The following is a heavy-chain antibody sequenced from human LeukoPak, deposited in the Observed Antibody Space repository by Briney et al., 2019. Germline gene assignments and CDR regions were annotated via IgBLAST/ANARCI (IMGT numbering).Heavy chain of an antibody. J-gene: IGHJ4*02. D-gene: IGHD3-3*01. CDR2: IYPDDSDS. Sequence: GESLKISCKASGYSFDYYWIAWVRQMPGKGLEWMGIIYPDDSDSTYSPSFQGQVTISVDKSINTAYLQWSSLKASNTAIYYCARVGSVTNFGVVSYYFDYWGQGTLVTVSS. CDR1: GYSFDYYW. V-gene: IGHV5-51*01. CDR3: ARVGSVTNFGVVSYYFDY.